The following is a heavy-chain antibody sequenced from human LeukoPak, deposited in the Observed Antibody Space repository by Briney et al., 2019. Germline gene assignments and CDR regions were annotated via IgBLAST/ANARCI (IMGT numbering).Heavy chain of an antibody. V-gene: IGHV3-21*01. CDR3: ARARGLGFKDYYYMDV. D-gene: IGHD2-21*01. CDR1: GFTFSSYS. Sequence: PGGSLRLSCAASGFTFSSYSMNWVRQAPGKGLEWVSSISSSSSYIYYADSVKGRFTISRDNAKNSLYLQMNSLRAEDTAVYYCARARGLGFKDYYYMDVWGKGTTVTVSS. J-gene: IGHJ6*03. CDR2: ISSSSSYI.